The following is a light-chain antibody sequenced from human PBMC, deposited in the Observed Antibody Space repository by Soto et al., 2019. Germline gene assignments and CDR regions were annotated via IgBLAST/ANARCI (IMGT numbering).Light chain of an antibody. V-gene: IGLV2-11*01. J-gene: IGLJ1*01. CDR3: CSYAGSYTHYV. CDR1: SSDVGGYNY. Sequence: QYLLTQLCSVSGSPGQSLTISCTGTSSDVGGYNYVSWYQQHPGKAPKLMIYDVSKRPSGVPDRFSGSKSGNTASLTISGLQAEDEADYYCCSYAGSYTHYVFGTGTKVTVL. CDR2: DVS.